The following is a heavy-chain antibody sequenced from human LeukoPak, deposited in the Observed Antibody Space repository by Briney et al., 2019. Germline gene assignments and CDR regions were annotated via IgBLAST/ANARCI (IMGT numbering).Heavy chain of an antibody. J-gene: IGHJ4*02. CDR2: IIPIFGTA. CDR3: ARGPGIAAAGGNPYFDY. CDR1: GGTFSSYA. Sequence: SVKVSCKASGGTFSSYAISWVRQAPGQGLEWMGGIIPIFGTANYAQKFQGRVTITTDESTSTAYMELSSLRSEDTAVYHCARGPGIAAAGGNPYFDYWGQGTLVTVSS. D-gene: IGHD6-13*01. V-gene: IGHV1-69*05.